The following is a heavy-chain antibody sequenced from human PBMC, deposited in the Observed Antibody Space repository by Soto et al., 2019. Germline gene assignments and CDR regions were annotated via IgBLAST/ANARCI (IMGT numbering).Heavy chain of an antibody. CDR1: GFTFSSYA. Sequence: GGSLRLSCAASGFTFSSYAMHWVRQAPGKGLEWVAVISYDGSNKYYADSVKGRFTISRDNSKNTLYLQMNSLRAEDTAVYYCARDGRPYRSSQGGNWFDPWGQGTLVTVSS. CDR2: ISYDGSNK. CDR3: ARDGRPYRSSQGGNWFDP. V-gene: IGHV3-30-3*01. J-gene: IGHJ5*02. D-gene: IGHD6-6*01.